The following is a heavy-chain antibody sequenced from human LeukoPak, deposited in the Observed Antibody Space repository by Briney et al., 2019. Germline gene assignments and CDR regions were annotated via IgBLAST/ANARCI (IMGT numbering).Heavy chain of an antibody. D-gene: IGHD2-21*01. J-gene: IGHJ4*02. CDR3: AKELRYSESLFDY. CDR2: IGTAGDT. CDR1: GFTFSSYD. Sequence: GGSLRLSCAASGFTFSSYDMHWVRQATGKGLEWVSAIGTAGDTYYPGSVKGRFTISRENAKNSLYLQMNSLRAEDTAVYYCAKELRYSESLFDYWGQGALVTVSS. V-gene: IGHV3-13*01.